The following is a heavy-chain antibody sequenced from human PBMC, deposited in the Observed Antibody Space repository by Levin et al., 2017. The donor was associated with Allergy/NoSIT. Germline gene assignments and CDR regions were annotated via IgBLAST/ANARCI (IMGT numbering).Heavy chain of an antibody. CDR1: GGSISSSSYY. CDR3: ARPGDSSGYYLHYYFDY. J-gene: IGHJ4*02. Sequence: SETLSLTCTVSGGSISSSSYYWGWIRQPPGKGLEWIGSIYYSGSTYYNPSLKSRVTISVDTSKNQFSLKLSSVTAADTAVYYCARPGDSSGYYLHYYFDYWGQGTLVTVSS. CDR2: IYYSGST. D-gene: IGHD3-22*01. V-gene: IGHV4-39*01.